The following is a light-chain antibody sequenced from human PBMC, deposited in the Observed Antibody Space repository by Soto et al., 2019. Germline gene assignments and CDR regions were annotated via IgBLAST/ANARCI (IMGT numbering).Light chain of an antibody. Sequence: SYELTQPPSVSVSPGQTASITCSGDKLGDKYACWYQQKPGQSPVLVIYQDSKRPSGIPERFSGSNSGNTATLTISGTQAMDEADYYCQAWDSSTAYVVFGGGTKLTAL. CDR3: QAWDSSTAYVV. J-gene: IGLJ2*01. V-gene: IGLV3-1*01. CDR1: KLGDKY. CDR2: QDS.